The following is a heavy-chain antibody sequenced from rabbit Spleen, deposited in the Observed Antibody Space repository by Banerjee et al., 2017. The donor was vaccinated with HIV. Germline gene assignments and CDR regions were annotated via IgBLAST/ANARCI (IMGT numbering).Heavy chain of an antibody. CDR1: GFDFSNKAV. CDR2: INAVTGKA. CDR3: ARDTGSSFSTYGMDL. D-gene: IGHD8-1*01. J-gene: IGHJ6*01. Sequence: QEQLVESGGGLVQPEGSLKLSCKASGFDFSNKAVMCWVRQAPGKGLEWIACINAVTGKAVYASWAKGRFTFSKTSSTTVTLQMTSLTAADTATYFCARDTGSSFSTYGMDLWGPGTLVTVS. V-gene: IGHV1S45*01.